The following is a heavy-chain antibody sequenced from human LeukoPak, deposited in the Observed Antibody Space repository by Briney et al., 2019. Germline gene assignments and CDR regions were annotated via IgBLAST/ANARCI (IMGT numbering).Heavy chain of an antibody. D-gene: IGHD6-13*01. CDR1: GGSISSSSYY. Sequence: PSETLSLTCTVSGGSISSSSYYWGWIRQPPGKGLEWIGSIYYSGSTYYNPSLKSRVTISVDTSKNQFSLKLSSVTAADTVVYYCASGPSSSWSDYWGQGTLVTVSS. V-gene: IGHV4-39*01. CDR2: IYYSGST. J-gene: IGHJ4*02. CDR3: ASGPSSSWSDY.